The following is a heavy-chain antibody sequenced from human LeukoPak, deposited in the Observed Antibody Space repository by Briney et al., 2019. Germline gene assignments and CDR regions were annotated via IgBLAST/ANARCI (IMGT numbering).Heavy chain of an antibody. J-gene: IGHJ4*02. CDR1: GGSISSYY. CDR2: IYYTGSA. V-gene: IGHV4-59*01. Sequence: SETLSLTCTVSGGSISSYYWSWIRQPPGKGLEWIAYIYYTGSANYSPSFESRVTISLDTSKSQFSLKLSSVTAADTAVYYCARLVGAHFDYWGQGTLVTVSS. D-gene: IGHD1-26*01. CDR3: ARLVGAHFDY.